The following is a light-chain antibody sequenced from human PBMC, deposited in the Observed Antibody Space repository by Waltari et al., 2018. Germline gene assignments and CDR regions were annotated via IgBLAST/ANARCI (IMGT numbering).Light chain of an antibody. J-gene: IGKJ4*01. V-gene: IGKV3-11*01. CDR1: QSVSNY. Sequence: EIVLTQSPATLSLSPGERATLSCRASQSVSNYLAWYQQKPGQPPGLLIHDASNRATGIPARFSGSGSETDFTLTISSLEPEDFAVYYCQQRSKWLFGGGTKVEIK. CDR2: DAS. CDR3: QQRSKWL.